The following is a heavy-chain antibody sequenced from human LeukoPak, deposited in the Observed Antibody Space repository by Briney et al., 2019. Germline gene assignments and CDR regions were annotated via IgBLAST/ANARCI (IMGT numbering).Heavy chain of an antibody. D-gene: IGHD1-26*01. Sequence: GGSLRLSCAASGFTFSNSPMNWVRQAPGKGLEWVSTISASGDNTHSADSVEGRFTISRDNSKNTLYLQMNSLRAEDTAVYYCARVRGRYSGSYLDYWGQGTLVTVSS. J-gene: IGHJ4*02. V-gene: IGHV3-23*01. CDR3: ARVRGRYSGSYLDY. CDR1: GFTFSNSP. CDR2: ISASGDNT.